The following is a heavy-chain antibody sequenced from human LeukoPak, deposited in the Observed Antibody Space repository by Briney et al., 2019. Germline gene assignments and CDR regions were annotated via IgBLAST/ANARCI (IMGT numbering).Heavy chain of an antibody. J-gene: IGHJ2*01. CDR2: ISAYNGDT. V-gene: IGHV1-18*01. CDR3: ARDPSNTSGRFWYLDV. CDR1: GYTFTSHG. D-gene: IGHD6-19*01. Sequence: ASMKVSCMASGYTFTSHGFSWVRQAPGQGLEWMGWISAYNGDTKYAQKFQGRVTMTTETSTSTAYMELRSLRSDDTAVYYCARDPSNTSGRFWYLDVWGRGTLVTVSA.